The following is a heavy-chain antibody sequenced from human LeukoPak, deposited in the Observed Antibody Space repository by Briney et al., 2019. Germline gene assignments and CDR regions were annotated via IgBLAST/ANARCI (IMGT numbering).Heavy chain of an antibody. V-gene: IGHV3-48*03. J-gene: IGHJ3*02. CDR2: ISSSGSTI. CDR1: GFTFGDYA. Sequence: GGSLRLSCAASGFTFGDYAVIWVRQAPGKGLEWVSYISSSGSTIYYADSVKGRFTISRDNAKNSLYLQMNSLRAEDTAVYYCAREGAGNGFDIWGQGTMVTVSS. CDR3: AREGAGNGFDI. D-gene: IGHD1-26*01.